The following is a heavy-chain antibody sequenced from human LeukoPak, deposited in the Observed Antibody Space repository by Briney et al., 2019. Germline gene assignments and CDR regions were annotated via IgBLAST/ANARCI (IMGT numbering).Heavy chain of an antibody. CDR2: ISAYNGNT. CDR3: ARSRATFGGVIALFDY. CDR1: GYTFTSYG. V-gene: IGHV1-18*01. Sequence: VASVKVSCKASGYTFTSYGISWVRQAPGQGLEWMGWISAYNGNTNYAQKLQGRVTMTTDTSTSTAYMELRSLRSDDTAVYYCARSRATFGGVIALFDYWGQGTLVTVSS. D-gene: IGHD3-16*02. J-gene: IGHJ4*02.